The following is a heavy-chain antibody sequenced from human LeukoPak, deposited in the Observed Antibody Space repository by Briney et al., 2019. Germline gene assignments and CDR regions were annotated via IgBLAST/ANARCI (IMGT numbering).Heavy chain of an antibody. J-gene: IGHJ4*02. D-gene: IGHD2-15*01. V-gene: IGHV3-7*01. Sequence: GGSLRLSCAASGFTSRRHWMSWVRQAPGKGLEWVANIKEDGREKKYVDSVKDRFTISRDNTKNLVYLQMSGLRVDDTAIYYCARDKEGGSNDHWGQGTLVTVSS. CDR2: IKEDGREK. CDR1: GFTSRRHW. CDR3: ARDKEGGSNDH.